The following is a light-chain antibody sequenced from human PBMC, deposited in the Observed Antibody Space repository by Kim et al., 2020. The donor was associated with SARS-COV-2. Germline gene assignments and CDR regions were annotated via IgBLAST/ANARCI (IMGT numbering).Light chain of an antibody. CDR3: ASYTSSTTVA. Sequence: QSALTQPASVSGSPGQSITISCTGTSSDVGSYNHVSWHQQHPGKAPKVMIYDVSNRPSGVSNRFSGSKSGNTASLTISGLQAEDEADYYCASYTSSTTVAFGGGTQLTAL. V-gene: IGLV2-14*03. CDR1: SSDVGSYNH. J-gene: IGLJ2*01. CDR2: DVS.